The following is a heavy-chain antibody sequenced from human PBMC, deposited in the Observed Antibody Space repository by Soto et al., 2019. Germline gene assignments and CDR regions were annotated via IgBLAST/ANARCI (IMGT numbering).Heavy chain of an antibody. D-gene: IGHD3-16*02. CDR2: INSDGSIT. Sequence: GGSLRLSCAASGFTFSSYWMHWVRQVPEKGLVWVSRINSDGSITNYADAVKGRFTISRDNVKNTLYLQMNSLRAEDTAVYYCVRYPRSVGGSYRPDYWGQGPLVTVSS. J-gene: IGHJ4*02. CDR3: VRYPRSVGGSYRPDY. V-gene: IGHV3-74*01. CDR1: GFTFSSYW.